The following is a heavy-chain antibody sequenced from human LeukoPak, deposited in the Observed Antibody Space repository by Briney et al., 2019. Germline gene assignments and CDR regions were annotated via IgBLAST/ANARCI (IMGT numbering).Heavy chain of an antibody. D-gene: IGHD1-1*01. CDR1: GFTFSDYY. CDR3: ARVGIALTSPFDY. CDR2: MSSRGYPT. V-gene: IGHV3-11*01. Sequence: GGSLRLSCLAPGFTFSDYYMSWVRQAPGKGLEWISYMSSRGYPTYYAESVKGRFTISRDNAKNTLYLQMHNLRTDDTAVYFCARVGIALTSPFDYWGLGTLVAASS. J-gene: IGHJ4*02.